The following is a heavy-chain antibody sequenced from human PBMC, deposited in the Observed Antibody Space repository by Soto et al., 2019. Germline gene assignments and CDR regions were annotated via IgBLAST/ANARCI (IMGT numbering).Heavy chain of an antibody. CDR1: GFTFSSYG. V-gene: IGHV3-33*01. Sequence: QVQLVESGGGVVQPGRSLRLSCAASGFTFSSYGMHWVRQAPGKGLEWVAVIWYDGSNKYYAESVKGRFTISRDNSKNTLYLQMNSLRAEDTAVYYCARGGGYYYYYMDVWGKGTTVTVSS. J-gene: IGHJ6*03. D-gene: IGHD3-16*01. CDR2: IWYDGSNK. CDR3: ARGGGYYYYYMDV.